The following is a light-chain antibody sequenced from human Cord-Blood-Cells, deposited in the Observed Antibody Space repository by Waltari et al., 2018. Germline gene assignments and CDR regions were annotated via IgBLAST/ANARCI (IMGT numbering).Light chain of an antibody. CDR1: SSDVGSYNL. Sequence: QSALTQPASVSGSPGQSITISCTGTSSDVGSYNLLSWYQQHPGKAPKLMIYEGSKRPSGVSNRFSGSKSGNTASLTISGLKAEDEADYYCCSYAGSSTSVFGGGTKLTVL. J-gene: IGLJ3*02. CDR3: CSYAGSSTSV. V-gene: IGLV2-23*01. CDR2: EGS.